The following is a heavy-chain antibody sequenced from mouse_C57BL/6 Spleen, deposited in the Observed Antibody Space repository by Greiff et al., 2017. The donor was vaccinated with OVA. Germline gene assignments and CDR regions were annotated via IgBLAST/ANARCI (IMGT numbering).Heavy chain of an antibody. CDR2: IHPNSGST. CDR1: GYTFTSYW. V-gene: IGHV1-64*01. CDR3: ASTGGARGAMDY. Sequence: QVQLQQPGAELVKPGASVKLSCKASGYTFTSYWMHWVKQRPGQGLEWIGMIHPNSGSTNYNEKFKSKATLTVDKSSSTAYMQRSSLTSEDSAVYYCASTGGARGAMDYWGQGTSVTVSS. J-gene: IGHJ4*01.